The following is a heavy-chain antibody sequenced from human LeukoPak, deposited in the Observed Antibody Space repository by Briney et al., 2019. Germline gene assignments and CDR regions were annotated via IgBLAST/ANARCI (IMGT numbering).Heavy chain of an antibody. D-gene: IGHD3-22*01. CDR1: GGTFSSHA. CDR3: ARDGGYYDSSGIPY. J-gene: IGHJ4*02. Sequence: SVKVSCKASGGTFSSHAISWVRQAPGQGLEWMGGIIPIFGTANYAQKFQGRVTITADESTSTAYMELSSLRSEDTAVYYCARDGGYYDSSGIPYWGQGTLVTVSS. CDR2: IIPIFGTA. V-gene: IGHV1-69*13.